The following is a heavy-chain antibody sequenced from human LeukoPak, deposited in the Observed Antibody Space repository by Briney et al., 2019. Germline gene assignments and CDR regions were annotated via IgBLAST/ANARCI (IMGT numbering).Heavy chain of an antibody. CDR1: GFTFSTYT. Sequence: PGRSLRLSCAASGFTFSTYTMHWVRQAPGKGLEWAALISYDGFNKYYAESVKGRFTISRDNAKNTVYLQMNSLRAEDTAVYYCVRDWGYDSSGYWQKYFDTWGQGTLVTVSS. D-gene: IGHD3-22*01. CDR2: ISYDGFNK. CDR3: VRDWGYDSSGYWQKYFDT. J-gene: IGHJ4*02. V-gene: IGHV3-30*04.